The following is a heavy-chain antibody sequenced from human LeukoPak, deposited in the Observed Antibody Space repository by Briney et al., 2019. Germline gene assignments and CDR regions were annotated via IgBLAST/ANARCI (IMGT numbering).Heavy chain of an antibody. V-gene: IGHV1-18*01. CDR3: ARAGMGDSSGYYYLQDYYYYMDV. CDR1: GYTFTSYG. CDR2: ISAYNGNT. J-gene: IGHJ6*03. Sequence: ASVKVSCKASGYTFTSYGISWVRQAPGQGLEWMGWISAYNGNTNYAQKLQGRVTMTTDTSTSTAYMELRSLRSDDTAVYYCARAGMGDSSGYYYLQDYYYYMDVWGKGTTVTVSS. D-gene: IGHD3-22*01.